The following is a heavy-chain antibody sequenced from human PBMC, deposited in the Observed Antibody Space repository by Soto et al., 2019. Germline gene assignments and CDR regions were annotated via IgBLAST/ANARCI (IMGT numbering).Heavy chain of an antibody. J-gene: IGHJ4*02. CDR2: PHHRGSA. CDR3: ARGISMIVEAQRDTPDKYYFDS. V-gene: IGHV4-34*01. D-gene: IGHD3-22*01. CDR1: GGSFSGYY. Sequence: SASLALTSSVYGGSFSGYYWSWIRQPPGKGLEWIGEPHHRGSANYNPTLNSRVTISVDTSKNQFSLKLSSVTAADTAVYYCARGISMIVEAQRDTPDKYYFDSWGQGTLVTVSS.